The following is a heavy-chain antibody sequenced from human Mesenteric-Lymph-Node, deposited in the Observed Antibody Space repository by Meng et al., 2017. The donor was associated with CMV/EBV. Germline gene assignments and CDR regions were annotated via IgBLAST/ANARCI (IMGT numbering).Heavy chain of an antibody. CDR2: IRRDPNFI. CDR1: GFKYSSYD. Sequence: SGFKYSSYDYDWVSQARGKGLEWGSSIRRDPNFIYYVDSEKGRFTISRDNAKNSLYLQMNSLRAEDTAVYYCAREPNSGYDQGAFDYWGQGTLVTVSS. J-gene: IGHJ4*02. D-gene: IGHD5-12*01. CDR3: AREPNSGYDQGAFDY. V-gene: IGHV3-21*01.